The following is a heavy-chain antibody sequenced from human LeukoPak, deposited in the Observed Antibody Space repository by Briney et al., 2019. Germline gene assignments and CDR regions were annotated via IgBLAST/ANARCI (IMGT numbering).Heavy chain of an antibody. CDR3: ARCLRFLIYYMDV. V-gene: IGHV4-4*02. Sequence: SETLSLTCAVSGGSISSSNWWSWVRQPPGKGLEWIGEIYHSGSTNYNPSLKSRVTISVDKSKNQFSLKLSSVTAADTAVYYCARCLRFLIYYMDVWGKGTTVTVSS. D-gene: IGHD3-3*01. J-gene: IGHJ6*03. CDR2: IYHSGST. CDR1: GGSISSSNW.